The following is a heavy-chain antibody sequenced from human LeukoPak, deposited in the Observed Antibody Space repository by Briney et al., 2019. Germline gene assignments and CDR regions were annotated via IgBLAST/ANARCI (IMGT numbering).Heavy chain of an antibody. J-gene: IGHJ4*02. CDR1: GFTFSSHS. CDR2: ISSSSSTI. Sequence: PGGSLRLSCAASGFTFSSHSMNWVRQAPGKGLEWVSYISSSSSTIYYADSVKGRFTISRDNAKNSLYLQMNSLRAEVTAVYYCARGPISGWFGELTLWGQGTLVTVSS. CDR3: ARGPISGWFGELTL. D-gene: IGHD3-10*01. V-gene: IGHV3-48*04.